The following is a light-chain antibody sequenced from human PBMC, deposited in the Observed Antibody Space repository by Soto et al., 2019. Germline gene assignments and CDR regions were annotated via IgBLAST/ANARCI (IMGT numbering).Light chain of an antibody. CDR2: GVS. Sequence: QSVLTQPPSASGSPGQSVTISCTGTSSDVGGYNFVSWYQQHPGKAPKLIIYGVSRRPSGVPDRFSGSKSGNSASLTVSGLQTEDEGDYFCSTYAGYDNFVFGTGTKLTVL. V-gene: IGLV2-8*01. CDR1: SSDVGGYNF. CDR3: STYAGYDNFV. J-gene: IGLJ1*01.